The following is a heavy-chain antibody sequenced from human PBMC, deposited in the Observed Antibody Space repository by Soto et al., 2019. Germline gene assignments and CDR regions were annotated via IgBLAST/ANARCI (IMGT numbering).Heavy chain of an antibody. V-gene: IGHV3-23*01. CDR3: AKEPYSSSWYWFDP. D-gene: IGHD6-13*01. J-gene: IGHJ5*02. CDR2: ISGSGDST. CDR1: GFTFSAYV. Sequence: GGSLSLSCAASGFTFSAYVMRWVRQAPGKGLEWVSGISGSGDSTYYADSVKGRFTISRDSSKNTLYLQMNSLRGEDTAVYYCAKEPYSSSWYWFDPWGQGTLVTVSS.